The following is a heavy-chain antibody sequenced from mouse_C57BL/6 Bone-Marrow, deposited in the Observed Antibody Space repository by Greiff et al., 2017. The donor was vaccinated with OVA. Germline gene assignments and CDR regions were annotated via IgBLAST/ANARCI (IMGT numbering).Heavy chain of an antibody. CDR3: ARRARGYGSSYGEYYFDY. CDR1: GFSLSTSGMG. Sequence: QVTLKVSGPGILQSSQTLSLTCSFSGFSLSTSGMGVSWIRQPSGKGLEWLAHIYWDDDKRYNPSLKSRLTISKDTSRNQVFLKITSEDTADTATYYGARRARGYGSSYGEYYFDYWGQGTTLTVSS. V-gene: IGHV8-12*01. D-gene: IGHD1-1*01. CDR2: IYWDDDK. J-gene: IGHJ2*01.